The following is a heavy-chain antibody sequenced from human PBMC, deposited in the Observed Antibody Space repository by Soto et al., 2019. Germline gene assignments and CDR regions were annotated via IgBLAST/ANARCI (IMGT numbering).Heavy chain of an antibody. J-gene: IGHJ6*03. D-gene: IGHD6-6*01. CDR1: GFTFSSYW. CDR2: IKQDGSEK. V-gene: IGHV3-7*01. CDR3: ARPLAARQGDVYYHYYYMAV. Sequence: EVQLVESGGGLVQPGGSLSLSCAASGFTFSSYWMSWVRQAPGKGLEWVANIKQDGSEKYYVDSVKGRFTISSDNAKNPLYMQMNSLRAEDTAVYYCARPLAARQGDVYYHYYYMAVWGKGTTVTVAS.